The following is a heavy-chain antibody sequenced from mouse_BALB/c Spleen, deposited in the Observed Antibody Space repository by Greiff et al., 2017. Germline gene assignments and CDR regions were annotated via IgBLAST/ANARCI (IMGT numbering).Heavy chain of an antibody. Sequence: QVQLQQSGPELVKPGASVRISCKASGYTFTSYYIHWVKQRPGQGLEWIGWLYPGNVNTKYNEKFKGKATLTADKSSSTAYMQLSSLTSEDSAVYFCARGGYRYDDYYAMDYWGQGTSVTVSS. CDR1: GYTFTSYY. J-gene: IGHJ4*01. V-gene: IGHV1S56*01. CDR2: LYPGNVNT. D-gene: IGHD2-14*01. CDR3: ARGGYRYDDYYAMDY.